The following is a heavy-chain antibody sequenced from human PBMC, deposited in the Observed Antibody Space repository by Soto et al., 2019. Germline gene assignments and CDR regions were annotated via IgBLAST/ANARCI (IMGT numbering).Heavy chain of an antibody. Sequence: QLQLQESGPGLVKPSETLSLTCTVSGGSISSSSYYWGWIRQPPGKGLEWIGSIYYSGSTYYNPSLKSRVTISVDTSKNQFSLKLSSVTAADTAVYYCARSLYTGYSYGSWGQGTLVTVSS. D-gene: IGHD5-18*01. V-gene: IGHV4-39*01. J-gene: IGHJ4*02. CDR1: GGSISSSSYY. CDR2: IYYSGST. CDR3: ARSLYTGYSYGS.